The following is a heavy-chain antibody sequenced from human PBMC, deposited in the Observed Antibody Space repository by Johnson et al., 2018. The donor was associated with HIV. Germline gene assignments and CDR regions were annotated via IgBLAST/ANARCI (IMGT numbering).Heavy chain of an antibody. D-gene: IGHD6-19*01. CDR3: AKDERAGQLLILAFDI. CDR1: GITFSRHA. V-gene: IGHV3-30*02. Sequence: QVLLVESGGDLVQPGGSLRLSCAASGITFSRHAMSWVRQAPGKGLEWVAFIRYDGSNKYYADSVKGRFTISRDNSKNTLYLQMNSLRAEDTAVYYCAKDERAGQLLILAFDIWGQGTMVTVSS. CDR2: IRYDGSNK. J-gene: IGHJ3*02.